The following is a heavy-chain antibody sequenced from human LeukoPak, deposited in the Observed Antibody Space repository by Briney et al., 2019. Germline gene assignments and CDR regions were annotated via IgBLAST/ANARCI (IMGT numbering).Heavy chain of an antibody. CDR3: ARDLGSYFPKWFDP. V-gene: IGHV1-18*01. D-gene: IGHD1-26*01. CDR1: GYTFTSYD. J-gene: IGHJ5*02. Sequence: ASVKVSCKASGYTFTSYDISWVRQAPGQGLEWMGRISAYNGNTNYAQKLQGRVTMTTDTSTSTAYMELRSLRSDDTAVYYCARDLGSYFPKWFDPWGQGTLVTVSS. CDR2: ISAYNGNT.